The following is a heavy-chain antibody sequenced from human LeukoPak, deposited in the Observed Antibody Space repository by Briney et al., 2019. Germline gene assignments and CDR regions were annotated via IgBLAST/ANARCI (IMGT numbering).Heavy chain of an antibody. Sequence: GRSLRLSCAASGFALSMYTLHWVRQAPGKGLVCVAIASYDGGNKYYADSVKGRFTISRDNSKNTLYLQMNSLKTEDTAVYYCARVAAPRSNDYWGQGTLVTVSS. CDR2: ASYDGGNK. D-gene: IGHD6-13*01. CDR3: ARVAAPRSNDY. V-gene: IGHV3-30-3*01. J-gene: IGHJ4*02. CDR1: GFALSMYT.